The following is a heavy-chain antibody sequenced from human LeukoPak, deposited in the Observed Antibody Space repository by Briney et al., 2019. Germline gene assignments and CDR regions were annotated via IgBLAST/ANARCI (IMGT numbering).Heavy chain of an antibody. CDR2: IYYSGNT. CDR3: ARVSDTFDY. Sequence: SETLSLTCTVSGGSISSSSYYWGWIRQPPGKGLEWIGSIYYSGNTYSNPSLKSRVTISVDSSKNQFSLKLSSVTAADTAVYYCARVSDTFDYWGQGTLVTVSS. CDR1: GGSISSSSYY. J-gene: IGHJ4*02. V-gene: IGHV4-39*07. D-gene: IGHD2-21*01.